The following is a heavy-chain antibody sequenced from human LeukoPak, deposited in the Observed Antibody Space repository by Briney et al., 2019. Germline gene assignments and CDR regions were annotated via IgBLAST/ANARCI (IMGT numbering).Heavy chain of an antibody. Sequence: GGSLRLSCAASGFTVSSNYMSWVRQAPGKGLEWVSGISWNSGSIGYADSVKGRFTISRDNAKNSLYLQMNSLRAEDTALYYCAKDMGGYSDYYFDYWGQGTLVTVSS. CDR3: AKDMGGYSDYYFDY. J-gene: IGHJ4*02. V-gene: IGHV3-9*01. CDR1: GFTVSSNY. CDR2: ISWNSGSI. D-gene: IGHD5-18*01.